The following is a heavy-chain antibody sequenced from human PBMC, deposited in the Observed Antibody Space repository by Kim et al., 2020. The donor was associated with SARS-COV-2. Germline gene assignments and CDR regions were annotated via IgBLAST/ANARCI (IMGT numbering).Heavy chain of an antibody. CDR3: ARGEYSSLYGMDV. Sequence: YAQKFQGIVTITADESTSTASMGLSSLRSEDTAVYYCARGEYSSLYGMDVWGQGTTVTVSS. J-gene: IGHJ6*02. V-gene: IGHV1-69*01. D-gene: IGHD6-6*01.